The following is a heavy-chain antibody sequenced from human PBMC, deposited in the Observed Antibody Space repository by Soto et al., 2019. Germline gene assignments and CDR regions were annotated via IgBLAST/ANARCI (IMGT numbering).Heavy chain of an antibody. CDR2: INPNSGGT. J-gene: IGHJ5*02. V-gene: IGHV1-2*02. CDR3: ARAPNPYSSSSGWFDP. Sequence: ASVKVSCKASGYTFTSYDINWVRQATGQGLEWMGWINPNSGGTNYAQKFQGRVTMTRDTSISTAYMELSRLRSDDTAVYYCARAPNPYSSSSGWFDPWGQGTLVTVSS. D-gene: IGHD6-6*01. CDR1: GYTFTSYD.